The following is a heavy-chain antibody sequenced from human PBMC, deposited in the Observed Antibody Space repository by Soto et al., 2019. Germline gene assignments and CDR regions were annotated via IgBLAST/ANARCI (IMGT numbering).Heavy chain of an antibody. CDR2: IWHDGGNK. Sequence: PGGSLRLSCAASGFTFISYGRHCVRQAPGKGLEWVAFIWHDGGNKFYAESVKGRFTISRDNSKNTLYLQMTSLSAEDTAMYYCARDGDVNTGFGKDYWGQGTLLTVSS. CDR1: GFTFISYG. J-gene: IGHJ4*02. CDR3: ARDGDVNTGFGKDY. D-gene: IGHD3-16*01. V-gene: IGHV3-33*01.